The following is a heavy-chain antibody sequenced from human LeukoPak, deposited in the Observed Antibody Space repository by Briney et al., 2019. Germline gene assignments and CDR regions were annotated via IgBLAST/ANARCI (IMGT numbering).Heavy chain of an antibody. J-gene: IGHJ6*03. D-gene: IGHD1-26*01. Sequence: TGGSLRLSCAASGFTFSSYAMHWVRQAPGKGLEWVAVTRYDGSNKYYADSVKGRFTISRDNSKNTLYLQMNSLGAEDTAVYHCAKEYGVGATGYMDVWGKGTTVTVSS. CDR2: TRYDGSNK. CDR1: GFTFSSYA. V-gene: IGHV3-33*06. CDR3: AKEYGVGATGYMDV.